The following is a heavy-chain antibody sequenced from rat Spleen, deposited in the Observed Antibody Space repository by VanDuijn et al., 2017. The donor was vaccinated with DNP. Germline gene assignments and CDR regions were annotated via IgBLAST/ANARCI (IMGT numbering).Heavy chain of an antibody. Sequence: EVQLVESGGGLVQPGRSMKLSCAVSGFTFSDYNMAWVRQAPKTGLEWVATIIYDGSRTYYRDSVKGRCTISRDNAKSTLYLQMDSLRSEDTATYYCARSRLPGYYPFACWGQGTLVTVSS. D-gene: IGHD1-4*01. CDR1: GFTFSDYN. V-gene: IGHV5-7*01. CDR3: ARSRLPGYYPFAC. CDR2: IIYDGSRT. J-gene: IGHJ3*01.